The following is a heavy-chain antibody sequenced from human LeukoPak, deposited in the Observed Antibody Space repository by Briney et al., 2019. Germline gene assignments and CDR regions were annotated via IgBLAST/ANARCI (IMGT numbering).Heavy chain of an antibody. CDR1: GFTFSSYS. V-gene: IGHV3-21*01. CDR3: ASVDTAMVDAFDI. Sequence: GGSLRLSCAASGFTFSSYSMNWVRQAPGKGLEWVSSISSSSSYIYYADSVKGRFTISRDNAKNSLYLQMNSLRAEDTAVYYCASVDTAMVDAFDIWGQGTMVTVSS. CDR2: ISSSSSYI. D-gene: IGHD5-18*01. J-gene: IGHJ3*02.